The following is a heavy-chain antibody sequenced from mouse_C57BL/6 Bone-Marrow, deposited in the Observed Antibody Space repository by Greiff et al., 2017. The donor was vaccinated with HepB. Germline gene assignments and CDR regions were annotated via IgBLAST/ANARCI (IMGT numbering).Heavy chain of an antibody. J-gene: IGHJ2*01. V-gene: IGHV5-16*01. Sequence: DVQLVESEGGLVQPGSSMKLSCTASGFTFSDYYMAWVRQVPEKGLEWVANINYDGSSTYYLDSLKSRFIISRDNAKNILYLQMSSLKSEDTATYYCARDYYDSGAYYFDYWGQGTTLTVSS. CDR2: INYDGSST. CDR1: GFTFSDYY. CDR3: ARDYYDSGAYYFDY. D-gene: IGHD2-4*01.